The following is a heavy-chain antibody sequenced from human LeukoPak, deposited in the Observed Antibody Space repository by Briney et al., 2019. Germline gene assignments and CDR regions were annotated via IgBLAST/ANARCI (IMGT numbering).Heavy chain of an antibody. CDR2: IIPIFGIA. CDR1: GGTFISCA. J-gene: IGHJ6*02. V-gene: IGHV1-69*10. Sequence: SVRVSCKASGGTFISCAISWVRQAPGEGREWMGRIIPIFGIANYAQKFQARVTITADKSTTTAYMELSSLRSEDTAVYYCVTAMVRGEYYYYGMDVWGQGTTVTVSS. CDR3: VTAMVRGEYYYYGMDV. D-gene: IGHD5-18*01.